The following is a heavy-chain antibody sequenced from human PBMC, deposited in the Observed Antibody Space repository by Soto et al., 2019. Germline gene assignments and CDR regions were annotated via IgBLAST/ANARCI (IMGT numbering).Heavy chain of an antibody. CDR1: GGTFSSYA. CDR3: ARSRREALPAYFGY. J-gene: IGHJ4*02. D-gene: IGHD1-26*01. CDR2: IIPIFGTA. Sequence: SVKVSCKASGGTFSSYAISWVRQAPGQGLEWMGGIIPIFGTANYAQKFQGRVTITADESTSTAYMELSSLRSEDTAVYYCARSRREALPAYFGYWGQGTLVTVSS. V-gene: IGHV1-69*13.